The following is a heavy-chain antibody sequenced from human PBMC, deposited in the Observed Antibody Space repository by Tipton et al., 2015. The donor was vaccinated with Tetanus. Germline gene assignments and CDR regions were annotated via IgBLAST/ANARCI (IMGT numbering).Heavy chain of an antibody. CDR2: IYYSGTT. D-gene: IGHD6-19*01. J-gene: IGHJ4*02. Sequence: TLSLTCTVSGGSIXSGGYYWSRXXQHPGKGLXWIGYIYYSGTTYYNPSLKSRVTISVDTSKNQFPLKLSSVTAADTAVYYCARERVNLAVAAGFDYWGQGTLVTVSS. CDR1: GGSIXSGGYY. V-gene: IGHV4-31*03. CDR3: ARERVNLAVAAGFDY.